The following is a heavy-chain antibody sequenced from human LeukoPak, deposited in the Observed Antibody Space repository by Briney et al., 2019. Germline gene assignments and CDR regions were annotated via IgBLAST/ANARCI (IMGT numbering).Heavy chain of an antibody. CDR2: IIPIFGTA. D-gene: IGHD4-17*01. CDR3: ARGAGERDYYYYMDV. V-gene: IGHV1-69*13. Sequence: GASVKVSCKASGGTFSSYAISWVRQAPGQGLEWMGGIIPIFGTANYGQKFQGRVTITADESTSTAYMELSSLRSEDTAVYYCARGAGERDYYYYMDVWGKGTTVTVSS. CDR1: GGTFSSYA. J-gene: IGHJ6*03.